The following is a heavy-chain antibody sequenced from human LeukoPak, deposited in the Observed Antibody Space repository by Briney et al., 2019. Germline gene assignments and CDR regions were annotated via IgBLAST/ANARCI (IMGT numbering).Heavy chain of an antibody. J-gene: IGHJ3*02. D-gene: IGHD3-22*01. Sequence: PGGSLRLSCAASGFTVSSNYMSWVRQAPGKGLEWVSVIYSGGSTYYADSVKGRFTISRDNSKNTLYLQMNSLRAEDTAVYYCLFYDSSSYYLDIWGQGTMVTVSS. CDR2: IYSGGST. CDR1: GFTVSSNY. V-gene: IGHV3-53*01. CDR3: LFYDSSSYYLDI.